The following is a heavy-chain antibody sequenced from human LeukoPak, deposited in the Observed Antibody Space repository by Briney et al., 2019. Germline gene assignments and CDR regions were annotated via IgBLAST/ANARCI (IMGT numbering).Heavy chain of an antibody. J-gene: IGHJ2*01. CDR2: IYYSGST. V-gene: IGHV4-39*01. CDR1: GGSISSSSYY. Sequence: SETLSLTCTVSGGSISSSSYYWGWIRQPPGKGLEWIGSIYYSGSTYYNPSLKSRVTISVDTSKNQFSLKLSSVTAADTAVYYCARPGMTTVTRWYFDLWGRGTLVTVSS. CDR3: ARPGMTTVTRWYFDL. D-gene: IGHD4-17*01.